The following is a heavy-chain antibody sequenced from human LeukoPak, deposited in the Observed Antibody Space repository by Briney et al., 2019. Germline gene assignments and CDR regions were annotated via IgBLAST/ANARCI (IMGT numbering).Heavy chain of an antibody. CDR3: VKELGCSGGRCYVGGYIDAFDI. CDR2: ISSNGGST. Sequence: GGSLRLSCSASGFTFSSYAMHWVRQAPGKGLEYVSAISSNGGSTYYADSVKGRFTISRDNSKNTLYLQMSSLRAEDTAVYYCVKELGCSGGRCYVGGYIDAFDIWGQGTMVTVSS. V-gene: IGHV3-64D*09. D-gene: IGHD2-15*01. J-gene: IGHJ3*02. CDR1: GFTFSSYA.